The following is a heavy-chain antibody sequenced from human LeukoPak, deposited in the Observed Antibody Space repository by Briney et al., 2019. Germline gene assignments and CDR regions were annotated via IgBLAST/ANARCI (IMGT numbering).Heavy chain of an antibody. Sequence: GSLKLSCAASGFTFSNAWMNWVRQAPGKGLELVGRIKSKTDGGTTDYAAPVKGRFTISRDDSKNTLYLQMNSLKTEDTAVYYCTTTSGYYYDSSEFDYWGQGTLVTVSS. J-gene: IGHJ4*02. CDR1: GFTFSNAW. CDR3: TTTSGYYYDSSEFDY. D-gene: IGHD3-22*01. V-gene: IGHV3-15*07. CDR2: IKSKTDGGTT.